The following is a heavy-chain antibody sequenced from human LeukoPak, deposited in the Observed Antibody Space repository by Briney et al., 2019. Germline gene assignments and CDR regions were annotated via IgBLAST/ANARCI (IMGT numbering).Heavy chain of an antibody. Sequence: GASVKVSCKASGYSFTGYYMHWVRQAPGQGHEWMGWINPNTGGTNYAQKFQGRLTLTRDTSIETAYMELSSLRSDDTAVYYCARVIAAANWDAFDIWGQGTMVTVSS. J-gene: IGHJ3*02. CDR3: ARVIAAANWDAFDI. D-gene: IGHD6-25*01. V-gene: IGHV1-2*02. CDR1: GYSFTGYY. CDR2: INPNTGGT.